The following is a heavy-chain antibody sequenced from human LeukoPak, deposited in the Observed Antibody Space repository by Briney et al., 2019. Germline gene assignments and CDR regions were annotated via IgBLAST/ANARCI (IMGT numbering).Heavy chain of an antibody. CDR1: GFTLTNHG. CDR2: ITGTGGK. J-gene: IGHJ6*02. Sequence: GGSLRLSCAVSGFTLTNHGVSWVRQAPGKGLEWVSIITGTGGKYYADSVKGRFTISRDNSKNTLYLQMNSLRAEDTAVYYCARDQVPAARGVGYYYGMDVWGQGTTVTVSS. CDR3: ARDQVPAARGVGYYYGMDV. D-gene: IGHD2-2*01. V-gene: IGHV3-66*01.